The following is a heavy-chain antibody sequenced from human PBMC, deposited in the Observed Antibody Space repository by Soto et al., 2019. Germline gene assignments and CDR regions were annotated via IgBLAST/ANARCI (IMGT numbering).Heavy chain of an antibody. CDR3: ARVIVPAAMRGGAYYYGMDV. V-gene: IGHV1-46*01. D-gene: IGHD2-2*01. CDR2: INPSGGST. Sequence: QVQLVQSGAEVKKPGASVKVSCKASGYTFTSYYMHWVRQAPGQGLEWMGIINPSGGSTSYAQKFQGRVTMTRDTSTSTVYMELSSLRSEDTAVYYCARVIVPAAMRGGAYYYGMDVWGQGTTVTVSS. J-gene: IGHJ6*02. CDR1: GYTFTSYY.